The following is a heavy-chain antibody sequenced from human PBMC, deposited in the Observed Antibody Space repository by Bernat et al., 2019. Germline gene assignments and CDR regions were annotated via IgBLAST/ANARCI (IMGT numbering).Heavy chain of an antibody. Sequence: QVQLVESGGGVVQPGRSLRLSCAASGITLSSYDLHWVRQGPGKGLEWVAVIFSDGRSKYYAESVKGRFTISRDVFKNTLYLHMDSLRPEDTAVYYCAKKSDAFDMWGQGTMVTVSS. CDR2: IFSDGRSK. V-gene: IGHV3-30*18. J-gene: IGHJ3*02. CDR3: AKKSDAFDM. CDR1: GITLSSYD.